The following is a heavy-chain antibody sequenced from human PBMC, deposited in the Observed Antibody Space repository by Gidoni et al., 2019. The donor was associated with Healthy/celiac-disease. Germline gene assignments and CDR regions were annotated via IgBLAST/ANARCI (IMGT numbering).Heavy chain of an antibody. J-gene: IGHJ4*02. V-gene: IGHV3-33*01. CDR3: ARDSDGAYDSSGYYYEGGY. CDR1: GFTFSSYG. Sequence: VQPGRSLRLSCAASGFTFSSYGMHWVRQAPGKGLAWVAVIWYDGSNKYYADSVKGRFTISRDNSKNTLYLQMNSLRAEDTAVYYCARDSDGAYDSSGYYYEGGYWGQGTLVTVSS. CDR2: IWYDGSNK. D-gene: IGHD3-22*01.